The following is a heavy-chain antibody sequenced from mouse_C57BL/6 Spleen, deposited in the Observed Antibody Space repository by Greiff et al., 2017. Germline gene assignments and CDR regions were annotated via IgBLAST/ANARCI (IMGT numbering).Heavy chain of an antibody. J-gene: IGHJ3*01. D-gene: IGHD2-4*01. CDR3: ARSGYDYDGWFAY. CDR2: IYPGSGST. CDR1: GYTFTSYW. Sequence: QVQLQQPGAELVKPGASVKMSCKASGYTFTSYWITWVKQRPGQGLEWIGDIYPGSGSTNYNEKFKSKATLTVDTSSSTAYMQRSSLTSENSAVYYCARSGYDYDGWFAYWGQGTLVTVSA. V-gene: IGHV1-55*01.